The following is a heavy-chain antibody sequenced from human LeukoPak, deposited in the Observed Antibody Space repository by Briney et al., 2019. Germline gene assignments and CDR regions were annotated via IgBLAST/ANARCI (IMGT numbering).Heavy chain of an antibody. CDR3: ARMPWFGELSDYGMDV. D-gene: IGHD3-10*01. CDR2: INPSGGST. V-gene: IGHV1-46*01. Sequence: ASVKVSCKASGYTFTSYYMHWVRQAPGQGLEWMGIINPSGGSTSCAQKFQGRVTMTRDTSTSTVYMELSSLRSEDTAVYYCARMPWFGELSDYGMDVWGKGTTVTVSS. J-gene: IGHJ6*04. CDR1: GYTFTSYY.